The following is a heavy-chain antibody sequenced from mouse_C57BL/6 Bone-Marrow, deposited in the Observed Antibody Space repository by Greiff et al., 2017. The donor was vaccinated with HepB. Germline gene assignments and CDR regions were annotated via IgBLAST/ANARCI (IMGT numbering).Heavy chain of an antibody. V-gene: IGHV14-4*01. Sequence: VQLKQSGAELVRPGASVKLSCTASGFNIKDDYMHWVKQRPEQGLEWIGWIDPENGDTEYASKFQGKATITADTSSNTAYLQLSSLTSEDTAVYYCTTRTNYFDYWGQGTTLTVSS. CDR1: GFNIKDDY. CDR3: TTRTNYFDY. J-gene: IGHJ2*01. CDR2: IDPENGDT.